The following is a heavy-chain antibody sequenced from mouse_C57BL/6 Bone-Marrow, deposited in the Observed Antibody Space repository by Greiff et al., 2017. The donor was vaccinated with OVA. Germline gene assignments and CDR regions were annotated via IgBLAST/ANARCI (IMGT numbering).Heavy chain of an antibody. J-gene: IGHJ1*03. CDR3: TRDKGDWEGYFDV. CDR2: ISSGGDYI. V-gene: IGHV5-9-1*02. Sequence: EVKLVESGAGLVKPGGSLKLSCAASGFTFSSYAMSWVRQTPEKRLEWVAYISSGGDYIYYADTVKGRFTISRDNARNTLYLQMSSLKSEDTAMYYCTRDKGDWEGYFDVWGTGTTVTVSS. CDR1: GFTFSSYA. D-gene: IGHD4-1*01.